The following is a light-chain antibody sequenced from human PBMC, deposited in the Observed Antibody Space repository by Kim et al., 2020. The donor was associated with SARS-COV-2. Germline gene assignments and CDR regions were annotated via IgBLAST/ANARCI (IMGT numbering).Light chain of an antibody. V-gene: IGKV3-20*01. CDR3: RQYGSSPWT. Sequence: PGERATLSCRASQSVSSSYLAWYQQKPGQAPRLLIYGASSRATGIPDRFSGSGSATDFTLTISRLEPEDFAVYYCRQYGSSPWTFGQGTKVDIK. CDR1: QSVSSSY. CDR2: GAS. J-gene: IGKJ1*01.